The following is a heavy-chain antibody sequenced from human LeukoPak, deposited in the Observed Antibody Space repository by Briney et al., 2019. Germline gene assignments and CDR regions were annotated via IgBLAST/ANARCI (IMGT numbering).Heavy chain of an antibody. CDR3: ARSRRVGNGEYPDY. CDR2: IDPDTGDT. CDR1: GYTFIDHY. V-gene: IGHV1-2*02. J-gene: IGHJ4*02. Sequence: ASVKVSCKPSGYTFIDHYLHWVRQAPGQGLESLGWIDPDTGDTNYPQKFQGRVTMTRDTSINTAYMELRSLRSDDTAVYYCARSRRVGNGEYPDYWGQGTLVTVSS. D-gene: IGHD3-10*01.